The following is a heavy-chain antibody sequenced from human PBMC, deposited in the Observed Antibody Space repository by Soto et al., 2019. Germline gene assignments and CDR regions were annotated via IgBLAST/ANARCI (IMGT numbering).Heavy chain of an antibody. J-gene: IGHJ6*03. CDR2: ISGSGGST. CDR3: AKVYGDYAYYYYYMDV. CDR1: GFTFSSYA. V-gene: IGHV3-23*01. D-gene: IGHD4-17*01. Sequence: EVQLLESGGGLVQPGGSLRLSCAASGFTFSSYAMSWVRQAPGKGLEWVSAISGSGGSTYYADSVKGRFTISRDNSKNTLYLQMNSLRAEDTAVYYCAKVYGDYAYYYYYMDVWGKGTTVTVSS.